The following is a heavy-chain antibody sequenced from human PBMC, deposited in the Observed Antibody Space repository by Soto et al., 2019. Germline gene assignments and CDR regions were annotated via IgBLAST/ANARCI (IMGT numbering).Heavy chain of an antibody. CDR3: AGDMGSYAY. CDR1: GFTFSSYS. J-gene: IGHJ4*02. D-gene: IGHD3-16*01. CDR2: ISSSSSYI. V-gene: IGHV3-21*01. Sequence: EVQLVESGGGLVKPGGSLRLSCAASGFTFSSYSMNWVRQAPGKGLEWVSSISSSSSYIYYADSVKGRFTISRDNAKNSLYVQMNSLGAEDTAVYYCAGDMGSYAYGGQGALVTVSS.